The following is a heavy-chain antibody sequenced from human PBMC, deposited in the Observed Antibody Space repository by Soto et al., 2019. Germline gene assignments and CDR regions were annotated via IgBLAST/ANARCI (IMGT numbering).Heavy chain of an antibody. CDR1: GYSFTSYW. V-gene: IGHV5-51*01. CDR2: IYPGDSDT. CDR3: ARPFDTSGWYDH. Sequence: GESLKISCKGSGYSFTSYWIAWVRQMPGKGLECMGIIYPGDSDTRYSPSFEGQVTISADRSINTAYLQWSSLKASDSAMYYCARPFDTSGWYDHWGQGTLVTVSS. D-gene: IGHD6-19*01. J-gene: IGHJ5*02.